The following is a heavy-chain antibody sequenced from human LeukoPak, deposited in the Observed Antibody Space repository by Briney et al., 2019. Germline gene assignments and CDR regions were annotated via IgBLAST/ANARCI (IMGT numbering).Heavy chain of an antibody. V-gene: IGHV4-59*08. CDR1: GGSISSYY. CDR3: ARGDYDISSWFDP. CDR2: IYYSGST. J-gene: IGHJ5*02. D-gene: IGHD3-9*01. Sequence: SETLSLTCTVSGGSISSYYWSWIRQPPGKGLEWIGYIYYSGSTNYNPSLKSRVTISVDTSKNQFSLKLSSVTAADTAVYYCARGDYDISSWFDPWGQGTLVTVSS.